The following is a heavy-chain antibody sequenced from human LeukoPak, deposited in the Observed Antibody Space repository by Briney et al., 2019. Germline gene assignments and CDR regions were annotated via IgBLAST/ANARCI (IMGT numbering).Heavy chain of an antibody. V-gene: IGHV3-73*01. CDR2: IRSKANNYAT. D-gene: IGHD1-1*01. CDR1: GFTFSGSA. CDR3: TRFGSDDGEYAY. Sequence: GGSLRLSCAASGFTFSGSAMHWVRQASGKALEWVGRIRSKANNYATAYAASVKGRFTISRDDSKNTAYLQLNSLKTEDTAVYYSTRFGSDDGEYAYWGQGTLVTVSS. J-gene: IGHJ4*02.